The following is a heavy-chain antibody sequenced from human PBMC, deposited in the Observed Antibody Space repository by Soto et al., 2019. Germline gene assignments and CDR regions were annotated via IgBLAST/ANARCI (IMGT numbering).Heavy chain of an antibody. CDR2: IIPILGIA. D-gene: IGHD5-18*01. J-gene: IGHJ4*02. Sequence: QVQLVQSGAEVKKPGSSVKVSCKASGGTFSSYTISWVRQAPGQGLEWMGRIIPILGIANYAQKFQGRVTSTADKSTSTAYMELSSLRSEDTAVYYCARQGGYSYGSFDYWGQGTLVTVSS. CDR3: ARQGGYSYGSFDY. CDR1: GGTFSSYT. V-gene: IGHV1-69*02.